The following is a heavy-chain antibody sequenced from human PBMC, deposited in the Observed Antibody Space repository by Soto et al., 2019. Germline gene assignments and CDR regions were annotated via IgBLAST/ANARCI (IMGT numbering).Heavy chain of an antibody. CDR3: ARDHRDYYYGMDV. D-gene: IGHD3-10*01. Sequence: ASVKVSCKASGYTFTSYAMHWVRQAPGQGLEWMGWINPNSGGTNYAQKFQGWVTMTRDTSISTAYMELSRLRSDDTAVYYCARDHRDYYYGMDVWGQGTTVTVSS. V-gene: IGHV1-2*04. CDR1: GYTFTSYA. J-gene: IGHJ6*02. CDR2: INPNSGGT.